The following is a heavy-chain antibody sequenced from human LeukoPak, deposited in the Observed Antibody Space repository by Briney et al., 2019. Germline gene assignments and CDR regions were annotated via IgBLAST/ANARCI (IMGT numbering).Heavy chain of an antibody. J-gene: IGHJ4*02. CDR2: IIPIFGTA. CDR3: ARAPLLAAAGTRGFDY. CDR1: GGTFSSYA. Sequence: SVKVSCKASGGTFSSYAISWVRQAPGQGLEWMGGIIPIFGTANYAQKFQGRVTITADESTSTAYMELSGLRSEDTAVYYCARAPLLAAAGTRGFDYWGQGTLVTVSS. D-gene: IGHD6-13*01. V-gene: IGHV1-69*13.